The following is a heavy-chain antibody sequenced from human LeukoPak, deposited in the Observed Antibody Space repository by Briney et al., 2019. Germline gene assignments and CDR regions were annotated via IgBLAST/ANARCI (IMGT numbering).Heavy chain of an antibody. CDR3: ARVRSSGYDNAFDI. J-gene: IGHJ3*02. D-gene: IGHD3-22*01. V-gene: IGHV3-53*01. CDR1: GFTVSSNY. Sequence: GGSLRLSCAASGFTVSSNYMSWVRQAPGKGLEWVSVIYSGGSTYYADSVKGRFTISRDNSKNTLYLQMNSLRAEDTAVYYCARVRSSGYDNAFDIWGQGTMVTVSS. CDR2: IYSGGST.